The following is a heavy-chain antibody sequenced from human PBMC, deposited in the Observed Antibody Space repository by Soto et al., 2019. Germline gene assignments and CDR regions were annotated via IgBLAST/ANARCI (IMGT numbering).Heavy chain of an antibody. J-gene: IGHJ6*02. CDR1: GFTFSSYA. CDR3: AKDTPSIAAGKPEYYYGMDV. CDR2: ISGSGGST. D-gene: IGHD6-6*01. Sequence: PGGSLRLSCAASGFTFSSYAMSWVRQAPGKGLEWVSAISGSGGSTYYADSVKGRFTISRDNSKNKLYLQMNSLRAEDTAVYYCAKDTPSIAAGKPEYYYGMDVWGQGTTVTVSS. V-gene: IGHV3-23*01.